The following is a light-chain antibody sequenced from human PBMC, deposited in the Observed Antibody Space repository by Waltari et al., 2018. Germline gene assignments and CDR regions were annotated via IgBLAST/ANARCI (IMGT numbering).Light chain of an antibody. CDR2: GVD. Sequence: QSALTQPPSASGSPGQSVTISCTGSSRDVGGYNYVSWYQQHPGKAPKLMIYGVDKRPAGVPDRFSGSKSGNTASLTVSGLQAEDEADYFCASYASIRKVFGGGTKLTVL. CDR1: SRDVGGYNY. V-gene: IGLV2-8*01. J-gene: IGLJ3*02. CDR3: ASYASIRKV.